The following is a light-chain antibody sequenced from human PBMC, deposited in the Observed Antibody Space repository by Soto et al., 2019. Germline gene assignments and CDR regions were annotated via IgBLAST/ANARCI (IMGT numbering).Light chain of an antibody. J-gene: IGKJ3*01. CDR1: QSVDSSY. Sequence: EIVLTQSPGTLSLPPGERATLSCRASQSVDSSYLAWYQQKPGQAPRLLNYGASSRATGIPDRFSGSGSGTDFTLTISRLEPEDFAVYYCQQYGSSFTFGPGTKVDIK. CDR3: QQYGSSFT. V-gene: IGKV3-20*01. CDR2: GAS.